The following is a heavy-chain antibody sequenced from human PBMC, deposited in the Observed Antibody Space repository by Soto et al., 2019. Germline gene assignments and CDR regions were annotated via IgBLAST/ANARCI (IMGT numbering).Heavy chain of an antibody. CDR3: ARTLYGDNVDY. CDR1: GYTFTSYD. CDR2: MNPNSGNT. J-gene: IGHJ4*02. Sequence: QVQLVQSGAEVKKPGASVKVSCKASGYTFTSYDINWVRQATGQGLEWMGWMNPNSGNTGYEQKFQGRVNMTRNTTIRTAYMEMRRPRSEDTAVYYCARTLYGDNVDYWCQGTLVTVSS. V-gene: IGHV1-8*01. D-gene: IGHD4-17*01.